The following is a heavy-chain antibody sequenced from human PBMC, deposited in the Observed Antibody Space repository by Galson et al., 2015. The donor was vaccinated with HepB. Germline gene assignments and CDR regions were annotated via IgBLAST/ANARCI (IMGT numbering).Heavy chain of an antibody. CDR2: INPSGGST. Sequence: SVKVSCKASGYTFTNYYMHWVRQAPGQGLEWMGIINPSGGSTSYAQKFQGRVTMTRDASTSTVSMYLSSLRSEDTAVYFCGRDLIGYIDFWGQGTLVTVSS. D-gene: IGHD2-15*01. J-gene: IGHJ4*02. CDR3: GRDLIGYIDF. V-gene: IGHV1-46*01. CDR1: GYTFTNYY.